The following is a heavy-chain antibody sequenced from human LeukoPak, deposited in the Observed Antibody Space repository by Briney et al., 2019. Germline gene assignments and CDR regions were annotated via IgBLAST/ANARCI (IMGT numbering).Heavy chain of an antibody. V-gene: IGHV3-48*01. CDR3: ARAVGHGSGSPRMDV. D-gene: IGHD3-10*01. CDR1: GFTFSTHS. CDR2: IISSSNTI. Sequence: GGSLRLSCAVSGFTFSTHSMNWVRQAPGKGLEWVSYIISSSNTIYYADSVKGRFTNSRDNAKNSLYLQMNSLRAEDTAVYYCARAVGHGSGSPRMDVWGKGTTVTVSS. J-gene: IGHJ6*04.